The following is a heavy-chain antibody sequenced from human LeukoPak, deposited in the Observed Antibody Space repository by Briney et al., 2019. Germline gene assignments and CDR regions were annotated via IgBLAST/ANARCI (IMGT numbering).Heavy chain of an antibody. CDR2: IYSAGNT. V-gene: IGHV3-66*01. J-gene: IGHJ4*02. D-gene: IGHD6-13*01. CDR1: GFTFSTYA. Sequence: GGSLRLSCAASGFTFSTYAMGWVRQAPGKGLEWVSIIYSAGNTYYADSVKGRFTVSRDNSKNTLYLQMNSLRDEDTAVYYCARTIAAAGFDYFDYWGQGTLVTVSS. CDR3: ARTIAAAGFDYFDY.